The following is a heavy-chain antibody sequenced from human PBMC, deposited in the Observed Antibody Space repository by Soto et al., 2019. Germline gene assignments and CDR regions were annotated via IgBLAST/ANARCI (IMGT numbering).Heavy chain of an antibody. V-gene: IGHV3-23*01. D-gene: IGHD3-3*01. J-gene: IGHJ4*02. Sequence: GGSLRLSCAGSGFTFSSYAMSWVRQAPGKGLEWVSAISSVGGSTYYADSVKGRFIISRDNSENTLYLQVNSLRAEDTAIYYCTKDREFTYYDLWSGYYAFDSWGQGTLVTVSS. CDR2: ISSVGGST. CDR3: TKDREFTYYDLWSGYYAFDS. CDR1: GFTFSSYA.